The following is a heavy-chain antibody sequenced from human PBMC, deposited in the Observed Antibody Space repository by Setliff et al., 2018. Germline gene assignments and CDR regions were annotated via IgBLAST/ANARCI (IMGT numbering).Heavy chain of an antibody. CDR1: GDSTSRYF. CDR2: VSHGETT. J-gene: IGHJ2*01. CDR3: ARGPTIVDWCFEL. V-gene: IGHV4-59*01. D-gene: IGHD3-22*01. Sequence: SETLSLTCTVSGDSTSRYFWNWIRQPPGQGLEWIGSVSHGETTNYKPSRKRRVTISEGMSTNQVSLTLTSVTAADTAVYYCARGPTIVDWCFELWGRGTLVTVSS.